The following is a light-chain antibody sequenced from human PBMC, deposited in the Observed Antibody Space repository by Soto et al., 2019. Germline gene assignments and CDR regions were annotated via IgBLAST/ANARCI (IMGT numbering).Light chain of an antibody. Sequence: EIVLTQSPGTLSLSPGESATLSCRASQTVSSNFLAWFQQNPGQAPRLLVYGASNRATGIPDRFSGSGSGTDFTLTISRVETADFAVYYFQPYSTAPFTFGPGTTLEIK. V-gene: IGKV3-20*01. CDR1: QTVSSNF. CDR2: GAS. CDR3: QPYSTAPFT. J-gene: IGKJ3*01.